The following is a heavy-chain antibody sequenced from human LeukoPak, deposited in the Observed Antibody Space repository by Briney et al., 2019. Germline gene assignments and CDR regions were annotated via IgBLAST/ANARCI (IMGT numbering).Heavy chain of an antibody. J-gene: IGHJ4*02. CDR1: GGSFSLYH. CDR3: ASDSQSSVYYF. CDR2: VNRWGST. D-gene: IGHD6-25*01. Sequence: PSETLSLTCAVYGGSFSLYHWSWLRQSPGKGLEWIGEVNRWGSTNYNPSLKSRVTISVDTSKNQFSLNLRSLTAADTAVYYCASDSQSSVYYFWGQGALVTVSS. V-gene: IGHV4-34*01.